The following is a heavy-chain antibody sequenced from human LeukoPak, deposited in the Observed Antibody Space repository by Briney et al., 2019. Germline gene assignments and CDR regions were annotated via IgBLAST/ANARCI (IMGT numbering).Heavy chain of an antibody. J-gene: IGHJ4*02. D-gene: IGHD5-12*01. CDR3: ARGGSGYDYFGVRGFDY. CDR1: GFTFSSYS. V-gene: IGHV3-21*01. CDR2: ISSSSSYI. Sequence: GGSLRLSCAASGFTFSSYSMNWVRQAPGKGLEWVSSISSSSSYIYYADSVKGRFTISRDNAKNSLYLQMNSLRAEDTAVYYCARGGSGYDYFGVRGFDYWGQGTLVTVSS.